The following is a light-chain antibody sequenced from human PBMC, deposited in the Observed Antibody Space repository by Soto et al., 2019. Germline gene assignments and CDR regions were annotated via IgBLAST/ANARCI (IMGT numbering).Light chain of an antibody. J-gene: IGLJ3*02. Sequence: QSVLTQPPSVSGAPGQRVTISYTGSSSNIGAGYDVHWYQQLPGTAPKLLIYGNSNRPSGVPDRFSGSKSGTSASLAITGLQAEDEADYYCQSYDSSIRGVFGGGTKLTVL. CDR1: SSNIGAGYD. CDR3: QSYDSSIRGV. V-gene: IGLV1-40*01. CDR2: GNS.